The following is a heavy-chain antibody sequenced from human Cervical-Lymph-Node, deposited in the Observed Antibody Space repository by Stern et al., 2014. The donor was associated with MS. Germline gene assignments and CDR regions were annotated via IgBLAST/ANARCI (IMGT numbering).Heavy chain of an antibody. Sequence: VQLLESGAEVKKPGASVKVSCKVSGYPLTELSMHWVRQAPGRGLEWMGGFDPEDGEIIYAQKVQGRVSMTEDASTETAYMDLSSLTSEDTAVYYCATAPLAYYYDTSAYYNNYWGQGTLVTVSS. CDR3: ATAPLAYYYDTSAYYNNY. CDR2: FDPEDGEI. CDR1: GYPLTELS. J-gene: IGHJ4*02. V-gene: IGHV1-24*01. D-gene: IGHD3-22*01.